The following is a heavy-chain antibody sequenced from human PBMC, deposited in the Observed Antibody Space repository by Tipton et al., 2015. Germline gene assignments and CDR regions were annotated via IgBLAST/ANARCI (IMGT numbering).Heavy chain of an antibody. CDR1: GDSISSSNW. CDR2: IHHGGST. D-gene: IGHD3-10*01. V-gene: IGHV4-4*02. Sequence: SLRLSCSVSGDSISSSNWWSWVRQPPGKGLEWIGEIHHGGSTNYSPSLKSQVSISLDTSKNQFSLTLSSVTAADTAVYYCARGSGSGLVDSWGQGTLVTVSS. CDR3: ARGSGSGLVDS. J-gene: IGHJ4*02.